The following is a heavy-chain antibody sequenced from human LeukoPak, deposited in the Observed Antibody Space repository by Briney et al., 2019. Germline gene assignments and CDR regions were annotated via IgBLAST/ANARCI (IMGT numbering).Heavy chain of an antibody. CDR2: IYYSGST. Sequence: PSETLSLTCTVSGASISSSSYFWDWIRQPPGKGLEWIGSIYYSGSTYYSPSLKSRVTISVDTSKNQFSLKLSSVTAADTAVYYCASTPAEYSYGRIVFQLRRGYFDYWGQGTLVTVSS. V-gene: IGHV4-39*07. J-gene: IGHJ4*02. CDR1: GASISSSSYF. CDR3: ASTPAEYSYGRIVFQLRRGYFDY. D-gene: IGHD5-18*01.